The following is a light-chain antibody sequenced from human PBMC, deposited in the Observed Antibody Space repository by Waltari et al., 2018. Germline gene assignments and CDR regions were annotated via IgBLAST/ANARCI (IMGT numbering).Light chain of an antibody. J-gene: IGLJ3*02. CDR1: SSDVGTYQF. CDR2: EIN. Sequence: QSALTQPASVSGSPGQSITISCTGSSSDVGTYQFVPWYQQHPGKAPKLMIYEINQRPSGISNRFSGSKFGNTAVLTISGLQTDDEADYYCCSYVTGDTWVFGGGTRVAVL. CDR3: CSYVTGDTWV. V-gene: IGLV2-23*02.